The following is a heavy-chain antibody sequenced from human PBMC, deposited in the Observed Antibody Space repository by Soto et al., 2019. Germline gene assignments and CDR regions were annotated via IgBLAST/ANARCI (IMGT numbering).Heavy chain of an antibody. D-gene: IGHD2-15*01. CDR1: GGSFSGYY. J-gene: IGHJ6*02. V-gene: IGHV4-34*01. CDR3: ARVVVVAATLTIYYYGMDV. Sequence: PSETLSLTCAVYGGSFSGYYWSWIRQPPGKGLEWIGEINHSGSTNYNPSPKSRVTISVDTSKNQFSLKLSSVTAADTAVYYCARVVVVAATLTIYYYGMDVWGQGTTVTVSS. CDR2: INHSGST.